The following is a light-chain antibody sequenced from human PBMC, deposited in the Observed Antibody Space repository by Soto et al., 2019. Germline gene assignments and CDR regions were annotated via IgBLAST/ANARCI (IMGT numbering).Light chain of an antibody. CDR2: DVS. CDR3: CSYAGSYTYV. J-gene: IGLJ1*01. Sequence: QSALTQPRSVSGSPGQSVTISCTGTSSVVGGYNYVSWYQQHPGKAPKLMIYDVSKRPSGVPDRFSGSKSGNTASLTISGLQAEDEADYYCCSYAGSYTYVFGTGPKVTVL. V-gene: IGLV2-11*01. CDR1: SSVVGGYNY.